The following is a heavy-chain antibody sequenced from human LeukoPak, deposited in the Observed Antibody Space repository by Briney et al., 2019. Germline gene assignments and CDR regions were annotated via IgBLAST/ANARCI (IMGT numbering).Heavy chain of an antibody. CDR1: GGTFSNYA. D-gene: IGHD4-11*01. Sequence: SVKVSCKASGGTFSNYAISWVRQAPGQGLEWMGRIIPMFGTTNYAQNFQGRVTITTDESTSTAYMEVSSLRTEDTAVYYCASVTVTTWAPDGHMDVWGKGTTVTVSS. J-gene: IGHJ6*03. V-gene: IGHV1-69*05. CDR3: ASVTVTTWAPDGHMDV. CDR2: IIPMFGTT.